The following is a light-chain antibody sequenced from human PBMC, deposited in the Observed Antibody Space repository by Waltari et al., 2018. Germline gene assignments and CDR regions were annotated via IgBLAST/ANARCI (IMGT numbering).Light chain of an antibody. V-gene: IGKV1-33*01. CDR3: LHYDNLPQVT. Sequence: DIQMTQSPSSLSASVGDIVTITCQASQDISNYLNWYQQKPGKAPKLLIYDESNLKPGVQSMFSGSGSGTDFTFAISSLQPEDSATYYCLHYDNLPQVTFGQGTRLEIK. J-gene: IGKJ5*01. CDR2: DES. CDR1: QDISNY.